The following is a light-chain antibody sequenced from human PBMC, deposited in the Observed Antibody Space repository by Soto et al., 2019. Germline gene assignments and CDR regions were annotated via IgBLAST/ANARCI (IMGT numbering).Light chain of an antibody. Sequence: EIVMTQSPATLSVSPGERATLSCRASQSVSNNLAWYQQKPGQGPWLLTYGASTRATGILARFSGSGSGTEFTLTISGLQSEDSAVYYCQQYNEWPLTFGPGTKLDIK. CDR3: QQYNEWPLT. CDR2: GAS. J-gene: IGKJ3*01. CDR1: QSVSNN. V-gene: IGKV3-15*01.